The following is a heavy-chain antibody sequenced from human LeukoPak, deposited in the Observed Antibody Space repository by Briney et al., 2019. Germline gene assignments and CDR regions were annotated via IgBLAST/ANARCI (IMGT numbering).Heavy chain of an antibody. CDR1: GFTFSSYA. D-gene: IGHD4-23*01. Sequence: GGSLRLSCAASGFTFSSYAMSWVRQAPGKGLEWVSAISGSGGSTYYVDSVKGRFTISRDNSKNTLYLQMNSLRAEDTAVYYCAKDRWYNSNYFDYWGQGTLVTVSS. CDR2: ISGSGGST. V-gene: IGHV3-23*01. J-gene: IGHJ4*02. CDR3: AKDRWYNSNYFDY.